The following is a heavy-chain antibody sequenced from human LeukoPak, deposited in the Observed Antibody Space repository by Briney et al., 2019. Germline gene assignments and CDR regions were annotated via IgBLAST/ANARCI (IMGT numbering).Heavy chain of an antibody. V-gene: IGHV4-30-4*01. CDR3: ARDLHNYYYDSSGYTYFDY. CDR1: GGSISSGDYY. D-gene: IGHD3-22*01. J-gene: IGHJ4*02. CDR2: IYYSGST. Sequence: PSETLSLTCTVSGGSISSGDYYWSWIRQPPGKGLEWIGYIYYSGSTYYNPSLKSRVTISVDTSKNQFSLKLSSVTAADTAVYYCARDLHNYYYDSSGYTYFDYWGQGTLVTVSS.